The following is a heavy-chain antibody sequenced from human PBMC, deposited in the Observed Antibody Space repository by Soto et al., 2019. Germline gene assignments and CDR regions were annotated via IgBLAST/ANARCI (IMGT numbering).Heavy chain of an antibody. CDR3: AREITYYYGSGSYPRARHPYYFDY. J-gene: IGHJ4*02. Sequence: PSETLSLTCAVYGGSFSGYYWSWIRQPPGKGLEWIGEINHSGSTNYNPSLKSRVTISVDTSKNQFSLKLSSVTAADTAVYYCAREITYYYGSGSYPRARHPYYFDYWGQGTLVTVSS. CDR1: GGSFSGYY. CDR2: INHSGST. D-gene: IGHD3-10*01. V-gene: IGHV4-34*01.